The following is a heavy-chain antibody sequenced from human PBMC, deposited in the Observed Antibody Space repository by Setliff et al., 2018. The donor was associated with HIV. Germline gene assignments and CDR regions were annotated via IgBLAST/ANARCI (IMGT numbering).Heavy chain of an antibody. J-gene: IGHJ4*02. CDR2: IYSTGDS. D-gene: IGHD3-10*01. V-gene: IGHV4-59*12. CDR1: GDSISSYY. CDR3: ARGLGRGSGTYYNPPGY. Sequence: PSETLSLTCTVSGDSISSYYWSWIRQPPGKELEWIGYIYSTGDSNYNPSLKSRVTMSGDTSKNQFSLNLTSVTAADTAVYFCARGLGRGSGTYYNPPGYWGPGTLVTVSS.